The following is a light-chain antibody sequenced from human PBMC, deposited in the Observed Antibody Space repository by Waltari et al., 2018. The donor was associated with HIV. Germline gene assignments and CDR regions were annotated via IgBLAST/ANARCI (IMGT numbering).Light chain of an antibody. CDR3: AAWDDTLSSYV. J-gene: IGLJ1*01. Sequence: QSVLTQPPSASGTPGQRVTISCSGSNSNIGRKDVYWFQHLPGTAPKLLIYRTNQRRAGVPCPFSGSKSGTSASLAISGLRSDDEADYYGAAWDDTLSSYVFGTGTTVTV. V-gene: IGLV1-47*01. CDR2: RTN. CDR1: NSNIGRKD.